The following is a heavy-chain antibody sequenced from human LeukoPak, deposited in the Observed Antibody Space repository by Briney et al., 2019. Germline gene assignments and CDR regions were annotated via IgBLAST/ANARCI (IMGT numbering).Heavy chain of an antibody. CDR2: ISSSSSYI. CDR1: GFTFSRYW. CDR3: ARSPPGS. Sequence: TGGSLRLSCAASGFTFSRYWMTWVRQAPGKGLEWVSSISSSSSYIYYADSVKGRFTISRDNAKNSLYLQMNSLRAEDTAVYYCARSPPGSWGQGTLVTVSS. J-gene: IGHJ5*02. V-gene: IGHV3-21*01.